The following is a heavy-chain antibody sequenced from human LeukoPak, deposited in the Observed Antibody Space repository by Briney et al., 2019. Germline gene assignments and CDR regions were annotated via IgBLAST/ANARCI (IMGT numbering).Heavy chain of an antibody. J-gene: IGHJ6*03. Sequence: GGSLRLSCAASGFTFSSYWMHWVRQGPGKGLVWVSRIKGDGSSTSYADSVKGRFTISRDNAKNTLYLQMNSLRDEDTAVYYCARFGYSHGYGWGGGYYYYYMDVWGKGTTVTVSS. CDR3: ARFGYSHGYGWGGGYYYYYMDV. CDR2: IKGDGSST. V-gene: IGHV3-74*01. CDR1: GFTFSSYW. D-gene: IGHD5-18*01.